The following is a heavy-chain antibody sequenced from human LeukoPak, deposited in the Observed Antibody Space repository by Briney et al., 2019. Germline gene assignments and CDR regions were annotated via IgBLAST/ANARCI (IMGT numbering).Heavy chain of an antibody. Sequence: SGGSLRLSCAASGFTFNNYAMNWVRQAPGKGLERVSSISGGGETTYYADSAKGRFTISRDNSQNTLYLQMNSLRAEDTAVYYCARDYADYVGYFFFDYWGQGTLVTVSS. D-gene: IGHD4-17*01. CDR2: ISGGGETT. CDR1: GFTFNNYA. CDR3: ARDYADYVGYFFFDY. V-gene: IGHV3-23*01. J-gene: IGHJ4*02.